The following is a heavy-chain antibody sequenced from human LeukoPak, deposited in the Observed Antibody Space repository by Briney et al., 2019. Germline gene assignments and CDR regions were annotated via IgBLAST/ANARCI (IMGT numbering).Heavy chain of an antibody. Sequence: GESLKISCKGSGYSFTNYWIGWVRQMPGKGLEWMGIIYPGDSDTRYRPSFQGQVIISADKSINTAYLQWSSLKASDTAMYYCARHKYYYGSGTYYKAYYYYMDVWGKGTTVTISS. CDR1: GYSFTNYW. CDR3: ARHKYYYGSGTYYKAYYYYMDV. V-gene: IGHV5-51*01. D-gene: IGHD3-10*01. CDR2: IYPGDSDT. J-gene: IGHJ6*03.